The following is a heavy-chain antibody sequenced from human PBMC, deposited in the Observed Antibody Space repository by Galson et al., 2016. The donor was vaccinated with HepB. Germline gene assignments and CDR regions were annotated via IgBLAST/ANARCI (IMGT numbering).Heavy chain of an antibody. CDR1: GFTFGAHA. CDR2: ISWNSGAI. CDR3: AKDLSGIPYYYSLDV. Sequence: SLRLSCAASGFTFGAHAMHWVRQRPGKGLEWVSGISWNSGAIDYADSVRGRFTISRDSAKNSLDLQMSSLRAEDTALYYCAKDLSGIPYYYSLDVWGLGTTVTVS. D-gene: IGHD6-13*01. V-gene: IGHV3-9*01. J-gene: IGHJ6*02.